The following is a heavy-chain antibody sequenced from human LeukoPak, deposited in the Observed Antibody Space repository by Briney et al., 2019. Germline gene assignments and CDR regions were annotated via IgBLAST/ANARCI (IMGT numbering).Heavy chain of an antibody. Sequence: SGGSLGLSCAASGFTVSSNYMSWVRQAPGKGLEWVSVIYSGGSTYYADSVKGRFTISRDNSKNTLYLQMNSLRAEDTAVYYCARVDYGDYGFDYWGQGTRFTVSS. CDR3: ARVDYGDYGFDY. V-gene: IGHV3-66*01. CDR2: IYSGGST. J-gene: IGHJ4*02. D-gene: IGHD4-17*01. CDR1: GFTVSSNY.